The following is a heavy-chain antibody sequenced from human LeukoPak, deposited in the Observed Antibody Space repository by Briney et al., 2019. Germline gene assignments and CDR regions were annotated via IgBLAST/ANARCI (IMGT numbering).Heavy chain of an antibody. D-gene: IGHD1-26*01. CDR3: ANLLVGAFDI. CDR2: IKQDGSEK. CDR1: GFTFSSYA. V-gene: IGHV3-7*03. Sequence: PGGSLRLSCAASGFTFSSYAMHWVRQAPGKGLEWVANIKQDGSEKNYVDSVKGRFTISRDNARNSLYLQMSSLRVEDTAVYYCANLLVGAFDIWGQGTTVAVSS. J-gene: IGHJ3*02.